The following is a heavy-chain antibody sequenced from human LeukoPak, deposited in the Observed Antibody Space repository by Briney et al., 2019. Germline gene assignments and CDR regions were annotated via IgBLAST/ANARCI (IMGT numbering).Heavy chain of an antibody. D-gene: IGHD2-21*02. CDR1: GGSISSYY. V-gene: IGHV4-59*01. Sequence: SETLSLTCTVSGGSISSYYWSWLRQSPRKGLEYIGYTHYSGATNYNPSLKSRVTISLDTSGNQFSLKLSSVTAADTAVYYCASGYCGGACQLGGVDMWGQGTMVTVSS. CDR2: THYSGAT. CDR3: ASGYCGGACQLGGVDM. J-gene: IGHJ3*02.